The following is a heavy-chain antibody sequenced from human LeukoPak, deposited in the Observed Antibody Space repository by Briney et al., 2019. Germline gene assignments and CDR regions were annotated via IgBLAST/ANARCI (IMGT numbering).Heavy chain of an antibody. J-gene: IGHJ4*02. V-gene: IGHV3-30*04. CDR3: ARGERDFDY. CDR2: ISYDGSNK. Sequence: SCTASGGTFSSYAMHWVRQAPGKGLEWVAVISYDGSNKYYADSVKGRFTISRDNSKNTLYLQMNSLRAEDTAVYYCARGERDFDYWGQGTLVTVSS. CDR1: GGTFSSYA.